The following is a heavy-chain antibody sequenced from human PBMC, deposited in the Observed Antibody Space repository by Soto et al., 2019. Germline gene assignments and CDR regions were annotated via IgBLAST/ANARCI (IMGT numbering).Heavy chain of an antibody. J-gene: IGHJ4*02. D-gene: IGHD4-17*01. Sequence: SETLSLTCTVSGGSISSSSYYWGWIRQPPGKGLGWIGSIYYSGSTYYNPSLKSRVSISVDTSKNQFSMKLSSVAAADTAVYYCARDSMRYGDYFDYWGQGTLVTSPQ. CDR3: ARDSMRYGDYFDY. V-gene: IGHV4-39*07. CDR1: GGSISSSSYY. CDR2: IYYSGST.